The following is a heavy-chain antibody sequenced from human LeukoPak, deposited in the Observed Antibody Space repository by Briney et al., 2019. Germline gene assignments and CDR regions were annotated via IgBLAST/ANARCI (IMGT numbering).Heavy chain of an antibody. CDR3: ARTSGSYQYFDY. J-gene: IGHJ4*02. D-gene: IGHD1-26*01. Sequence: PGGSLRLSCAASGFTLSSYSMNWVRQAPGKGLEWVAYITSSSSTICYADSVKGRFTISRDNAKNSLYLQMNSLRAEDTAVFYCARTSGSYQYFDYWGQGTLVTVSS. CDR2: ITSSSSTI. CDR1: GFTLSSYS. V-gene: IGHV3-48*04.